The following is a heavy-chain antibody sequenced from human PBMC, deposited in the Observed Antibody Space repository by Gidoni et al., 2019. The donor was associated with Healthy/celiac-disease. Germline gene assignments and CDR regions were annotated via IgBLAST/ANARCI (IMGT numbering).Heavy chain of an antibody. V-gene: IGHV1-46*01. J-gene: IGHJ6*02. CDR3: ARGMDCSGGSCYTENYGMDV. Sequence: QVQLVQSGAEVKKPGASVKVSCKASGYTFTSYYMHWVRQAPGQGLEWMGIINPSGGSTSYAQKFQGRVTMTRDTSTSTVYMELSSLRSEDTAVYYCARGMDCSGGSCYTENYGMDVWGQGTTVTVSS. D-gene: IGHD2-15*01. CDR1: GYTFTSYY. CDR2: INPSGGST.